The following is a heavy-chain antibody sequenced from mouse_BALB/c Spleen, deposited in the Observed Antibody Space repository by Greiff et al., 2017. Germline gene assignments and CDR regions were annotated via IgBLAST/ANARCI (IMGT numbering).Heavy chain of an antibody. CDR2: ISYDGSN. J-gene: IGHJ3*01. V-gene: IGHV3-6*02. Sequence: VQLKESGPGLVKPSQSLSLTCSVTGYSITSGYYWNWIRQFPGNKLEWMGYISYDGSNNYNPSLKNRISITRDTSKNQFFLKLNSVTTEDTATYYCARDLGITTGAWFAYWGQGTLVTVSA. D-gene: IGHD2-4*01. CDR1: GYSITSGYY. CDR3: ARDLGITTGAWFAY.